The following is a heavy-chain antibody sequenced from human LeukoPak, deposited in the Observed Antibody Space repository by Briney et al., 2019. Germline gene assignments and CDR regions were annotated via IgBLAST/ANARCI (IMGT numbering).Heavy chain of an antibody. CDR1: GGSISSGGYS. Sequence: SETPSLTCAVSGGSISSGGYSWSWIRQPPGKGLEWIGEINHSGSTNYNPSLKSRVTISVDTSKNQFSLKLSSVTAADTAVYYCARADFGGNPYFDYWGQGTLVTVSS. D-gene: IGHD4-23*01. CDR3: ARADFGGNPYFDY. V-gene: IGHV4-30-2*01. CDR2: INHSGST. J-gene: IGHJ4*02.